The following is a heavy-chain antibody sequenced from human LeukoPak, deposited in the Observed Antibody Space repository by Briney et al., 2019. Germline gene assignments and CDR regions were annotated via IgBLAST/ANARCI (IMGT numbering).Heavy chain of an antibody. Sequence: KPSETLSLTCPVAGRSISSYYGSWIRQPPGKVLEWIGYIYYSVSTNYNPSLKSRFTIPVDQPKNQFSLKLSSLTAADTAVIYCLRERIHWFDPWGQGTLVTVSS. V-gene: IGHV4-59*12. CDR1: GRSISSYY. CDR2: IYYSVST. J-gene: IGHJ5*02. D-gene: IGHD2/OR15-2a*01. CDR3: LRERIHWFDP.